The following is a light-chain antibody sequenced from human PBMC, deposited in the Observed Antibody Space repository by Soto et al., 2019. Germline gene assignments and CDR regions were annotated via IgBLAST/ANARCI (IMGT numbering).Light chain of an antibody. J-gene: IGLJ1*01. CDR3: AAWDDSLNGYV. V-gene: IGLV1-44*01. CDR1: SSNIGSNS. CDR2: SND. Sequence: QSVLTQPPSASGTPGQRVTISCSGSSSNIGSNSVNWYQQLPGTAPKLLIYSNDRRPSGVPDRFSGSKSGTSASLANSGLHSEDEADYYCAAWDDSLNGYVFGTGTKVTV.